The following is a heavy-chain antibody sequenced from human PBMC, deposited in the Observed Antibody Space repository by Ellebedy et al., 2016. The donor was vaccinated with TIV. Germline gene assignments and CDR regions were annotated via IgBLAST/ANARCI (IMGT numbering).Heavy chain of an antibody. D-gene: IGHD3-9*01. J-gene: IGHJ4*02. CDR3: ARVGNGLLTGYYPHVDY. V-gene: IGHV1-2*02. CDR1: GYTFTGYY. Sequence: ASVKVSXKASGYTFTGYYMHWVRQAPGQGLEWMGWINPNSGGTNYAQKFQGRVTMTRDTSISTAYMELSRLRSDDTAVYYCARVGNGLLTGYYPHVDYWGQGTLVTVSS. CDR2: INPNSGGT.